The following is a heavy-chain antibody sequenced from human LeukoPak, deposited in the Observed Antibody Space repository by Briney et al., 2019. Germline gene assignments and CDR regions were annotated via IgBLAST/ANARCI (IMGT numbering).Heavy chain of an antibody. CDR2: ISWNSGSI. D-gene: IGHD5-18*01. CDR1: GFTFDDYA. CDR3: AKSDSYGYYFDY. J-gene: IGHJ4*02. V-gene: IGHV3-9*01. Sequence: GGSLRLSCAASGFTFDDYAMHWVRQAPGKGLEWASGISWNSGSIGYADSVKGRFTISRDNAKNSLYLQMNSLRAEDTALYYCAKSDSYGYYFDYWGQGTLVTVSS.